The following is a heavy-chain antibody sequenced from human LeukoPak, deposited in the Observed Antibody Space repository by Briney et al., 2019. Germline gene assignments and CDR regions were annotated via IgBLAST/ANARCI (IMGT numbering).Heavy chain of an antibody. J-gene: IGHJ6*03. Sequence: ASVKVSCKASGYTFTSYGISWVRQAPGQGLEWMGWISAYNGNTNYAQKLQGRVTMTTDTSTSTAYMELRSLRSDDTAVYYCARAPALYCSSTSCKYYYYYYYMDGWGKGTTVTVSS. CDR1: GYTFTSYG. D-gene: IGHD2-2*01. CDR3: ARAPALYCSSTSCKYYYYYYYMDG. V-gene: IGHV1-18*01. CDR2: ISAYNGNT.